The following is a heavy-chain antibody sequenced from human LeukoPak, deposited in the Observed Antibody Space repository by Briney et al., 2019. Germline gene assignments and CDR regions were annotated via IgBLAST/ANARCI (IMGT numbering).Heavy chain of an antibody. D-gene: IGHD3-10*01. CDR3: ARSRTLWFGKNWFDP. J-gene: IGHJ5*02. V-gene: IGHV1-18*01. CDR2: ISAYNGNT. Sequence: ASVKVSCKASGYTFTSYGISWVRQAPGQGLEWMGWISAYNGNTNYAQKLQGRVTMTTDTSTSTAYMELRSLRSDDTAVYYCARSRTLWFGKNWFDPWGQGTLVTVSS. CDR1: GYTFTSYG.